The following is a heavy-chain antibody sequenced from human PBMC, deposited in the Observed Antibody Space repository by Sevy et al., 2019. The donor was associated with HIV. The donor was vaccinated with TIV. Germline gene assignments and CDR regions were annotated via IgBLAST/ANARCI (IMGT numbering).Heavy chain of an antibody. Sequence: GGSLRLSCAASGLTFSKYSMSWVHQPPGKGLEWVSTLSFGCGEINYADSVKGRFTISRDNSKSSVYLQMNNLRPEDTAVYYCAREGCTKPHDYWGQGTLVTVSS. D-gene: IGHD2-8*01. J-gene: IGHJ4*02. CDR1: GLTFSKYS. CDR3: AREGCTKPHDY. CDR2: LSFGCGEI. V-gene: IGHV3-23*01.